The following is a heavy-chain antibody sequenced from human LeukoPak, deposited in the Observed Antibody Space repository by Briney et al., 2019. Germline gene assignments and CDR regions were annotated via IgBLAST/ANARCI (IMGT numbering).Heavy chain of an antibody. CDR3: ARVLLPLYGMDV. CDR1: GLTFNTYW. V-gene: IGHV3-33*08. Sequence: GGSLRLSCAASGLTFNTYWMHWVRQAPGKGLEWVAVIWYDGSNKYYADSVKGRFTISRDNSKNTLYLQMNSLRAEDTAVYYCARVLLPLYGMDVWGQGTTVTVSS. D-gene: IGHD3-22*01. J-gene: IGHJ6*02. CDR2: IWYDGSNK.